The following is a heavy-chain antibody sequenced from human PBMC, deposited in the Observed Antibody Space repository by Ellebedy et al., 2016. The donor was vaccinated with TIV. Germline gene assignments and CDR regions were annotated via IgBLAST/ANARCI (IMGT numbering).Heavy chain of an antibody. CDR2: ISSGSSSI. V-gene: IGHV3-48*01. J-gene: IGHJ4*02. CDR3: ARGPNRDS. CDR1: WFPFRLYS. Sequence: ESLKISCAAPWFPFRLYSMNWVRQAPGKGLEWLSYISSGSSSIYYADSVKGRFTITRDNDKNLLYLQMSSLRVEDTAVYYCARGPNRDSWGQGTLVTVSS.